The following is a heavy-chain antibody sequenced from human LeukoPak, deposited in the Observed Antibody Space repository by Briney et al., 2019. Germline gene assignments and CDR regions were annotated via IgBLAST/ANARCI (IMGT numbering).Heavy chain of an antibody. V-gene: IGHV3-7*01. Sequence: GGSLRLSCAASGFTFSSYWMSWVRQAAGKGLEWVANIKQDGSEKYYVDSVKGRFTISRDNAKNSLYLQMNSLRAEDTAVYYCARDRVVPADIGDYYYYMDVWGKGTTVTVSS. CDR2: IKQDGSEK. D-gene: IGHD2-2*01. CDR3: ARDRVVPADIGDYYYYMDV. J-gene: IGHJ6*03. CDR1: GFTFSSYW.